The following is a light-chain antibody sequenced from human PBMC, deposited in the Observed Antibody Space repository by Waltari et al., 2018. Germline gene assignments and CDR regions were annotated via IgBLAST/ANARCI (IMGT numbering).Light chain of an antibody. J-gene: IGKJ1*01. CDR2: AAS. V-gene: IGKV3-15*01. CDR3: QQYSNWPRT. CDR1: QSVSSN. Sequence: EIVMTQSPATLSVSPGERATLSCRASQSVSSNLAWYQQKPGQAPRLLIYAASTRATGIPARFSGSGSGTEFTLTISSLQSEDFAVYYCQQYSNWPRTFGQGP.